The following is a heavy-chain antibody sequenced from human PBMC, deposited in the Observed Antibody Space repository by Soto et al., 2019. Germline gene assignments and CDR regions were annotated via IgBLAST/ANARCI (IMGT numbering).Heavy chain of an antibody. D-gene: IGHD3-10*01. V-gene: IGHV3-23*01. CDR3: ARRVIGSSRAFDI. CDR2: ISDGGDLT. CDR1: GFAFSSHP. Sequence: GGSLRLSCAASGFAFSSHPMSWVRQAPEKGLEWVAGISDGGDLTYNADSVRGRFTISRDNSRNTLYLQMNSLRAEDTAVYYCARRVIGSSRAFDIWGQGTMVTVSS. J-gene: IGHJ3*02.